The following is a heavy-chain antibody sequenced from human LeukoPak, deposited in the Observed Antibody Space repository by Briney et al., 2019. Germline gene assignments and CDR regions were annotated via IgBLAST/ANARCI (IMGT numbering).Heavy chain of an antibody. CDR2: ISGSGGST. J-gene: IGHJ6*02. CDR1: GFTFSSYA. Sequence: GGSLRLSCAASGFTFSSYAMSWVRQAPGKGLEWVSAISGSGGSTYYADSVKGRFTISRDNSKNTLYLQMNSLRAEDTAVYYCTKDRPPSRPTGYYYYYGMDVWGQGTTVTVSS. CDR3: TKDRPPSRPTGYYYYYGMDV. V-gene: IGHV3-23*01.